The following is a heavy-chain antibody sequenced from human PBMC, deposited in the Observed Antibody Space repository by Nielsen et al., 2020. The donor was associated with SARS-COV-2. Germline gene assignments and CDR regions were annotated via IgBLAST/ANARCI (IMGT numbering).Heavy chain of an antibody. CDR1: GFTFIRSV. CDR3: ASKGFDDNGAGKYYFDD. Sequence: SVKVSCKTSGFTFIRSVVQWVRHPRGQRLEWIGNIVVGSGNTNYAEKFQERVTIARDMSTSTAYMELSSLRFHDTAVYYCASKGFDDNGAGKYYFDDWGQGTLVTVSA. V-gene: IGHV1-58*01. CDR2: IVVGSGNT. J-gene: IGHJ4*02. D-gene: IGHD3-10*01.